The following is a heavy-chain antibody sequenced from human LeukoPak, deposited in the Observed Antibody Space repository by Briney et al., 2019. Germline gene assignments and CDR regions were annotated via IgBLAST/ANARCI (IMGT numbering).Heavy chain of an antibody. D-gene: IGHD3-16*02. V-gene: IGHV3-7*01. CDR1: GFTFSSYW. J-gene: IGHJ3*02. CDR3: ARGHYVWGSYRYNDAFDI. CDR2: IIQDGSEK. Sequence: GGSLRLSCAASGFTFSSYWRSWVRQAPGKGLEWVANIIQDGSEKYYVDSVKGRFTISRDNAKNSLYLQMNSLRAEDTAVYYCARGHYVWGSYRYNDAFDIWGQATMVTVSS.